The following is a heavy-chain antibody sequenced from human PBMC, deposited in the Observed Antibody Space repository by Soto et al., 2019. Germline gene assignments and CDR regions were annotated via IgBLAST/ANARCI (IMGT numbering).Heavy chain of an antibody. D-gene: IGHD3-3*01. J-gene: IGHJ4*02. CDR3: VSSLNYDFWRDGGRHFYFDY. V-gene: IGHV4-4*02. Sequence: QVQLQESGPGLVKPSGTLSLTCAVSGGSISSSYWWNWVRQTPRGGLEWIGKIYHGGTTNYNPSIKNRVTISVDKSTNQFSLKLTSVTAADTAVYYCVSSLNYDFWRDGGRHFYFDYWGRGILATVSS. CDR1: GGSISSSYW. CDR2: IYHGGTT.